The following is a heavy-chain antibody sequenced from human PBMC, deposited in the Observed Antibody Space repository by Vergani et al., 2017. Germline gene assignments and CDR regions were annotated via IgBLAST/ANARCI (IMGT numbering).Heavy chain of an antibody. CDR3: ARSPDYYGSGPVAYFDY. J-gene: IGHJ4*02. D-gene: IGHD3-10*01. CDR2: ISSSSSYI. Sequence: EVQLVESGGGLVKPGGSLRLSCAASGFTFSSYSMNWVRQAPGKGLEWVSSISSSSSYIYYADSRKGRFTISRDNAKNSLYLQMNSLRAEDTAVYYCARSPDYYGSGPVAYFDYWGQGTPVTVSS. CDR1: GFTFSSYS. V-gene: IGHV3-21*01.